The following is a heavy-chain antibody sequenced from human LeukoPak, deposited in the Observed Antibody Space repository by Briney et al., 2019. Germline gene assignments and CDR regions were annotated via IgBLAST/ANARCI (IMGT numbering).Heavy chain of an antibody. CDR1: GGSFSSYY. Sequence: SETLSLTCAVYGGSFSSYYWSWVRQPPGKGLEWIGEINHSGSTNYNPSLKSRVTISVDTSKNLFSLKLSSVTCAKTAVYYCSVRRAQWLVLENWGQGTLVTVSS. V-gene: IGHV4-34*01. CDR3: SVRRAQWLVLEN. D-gene: IGHD6-19*01. J-gene: IGHJ4*02. CDR2: INHSGST.